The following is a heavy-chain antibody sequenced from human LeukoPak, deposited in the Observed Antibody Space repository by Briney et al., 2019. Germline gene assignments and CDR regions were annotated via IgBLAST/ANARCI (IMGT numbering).Heavy chain of an antibody. Sequence: SETLSLTCTVSGDSVSSYYWSWIRQPPGKGLEWIGYIYNSGSTFYNPSLKSRVTISVDTSKNQFSLKLSSMTAADTAVYYCARHYGQGGYEVIESGMDVWGQGTTVTVSS. J-gene: IGHJ6*02. CDR2: IYNSGST. D-gene: IGHD2-21*01. CDR3: ARHYGQGGYEVIESGMDV. V-gene: IGHV4-59*08. CDR1: GDSVSSYY.